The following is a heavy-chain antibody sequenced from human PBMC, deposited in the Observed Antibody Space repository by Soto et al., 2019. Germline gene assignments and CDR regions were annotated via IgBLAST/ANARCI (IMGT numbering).Heavy chain of an antibody. Sequence: ASVKVSCKASGYMFTGYYMHWVRQAPGQGLEWMGWINPDSGGTNYQQKFQGRVNMTRDTSISTAYLELSSLRSDDTAVYYCTRKVAKFNFDYWGRGTLITVSS. CDR2: INPDSGGT. V-gene: IGHV1-2*02. D-gene: IGHD2-15*01. CDR1: GYMFTGYY. J-gene: IGHJ4*02. CDR3: TRKVAKFNFDY.